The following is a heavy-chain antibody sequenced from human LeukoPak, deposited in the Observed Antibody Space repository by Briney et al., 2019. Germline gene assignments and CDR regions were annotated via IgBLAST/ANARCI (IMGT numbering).Heavy chain of an antibody. V-gene: IGHV1-46*01. CDR3: ARVAGYHDAFDI. CDR2: INPSGGST. J-gene: IGHJ3*02. Sequence: ASVKVSCKASGYTFTSYYMHWVRQAPGQGLEWMGIINPSGGSTSYAQKFQGRVTMIRDMSTSTVYMELSSLRSEDTAVYYCARVAGYHDAFDIWGQGTMVTVSS. CDR1: GYTFTSYY. D-gene: IGHD3-16*02.